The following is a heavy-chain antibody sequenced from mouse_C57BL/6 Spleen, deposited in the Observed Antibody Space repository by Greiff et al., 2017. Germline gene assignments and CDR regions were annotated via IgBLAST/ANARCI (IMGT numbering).Heavy chain of an antibody. D-gene: IGHD2-3*01. Sequence: VQLQESGAELVRPGTSVKVSCKASGYAFTNYLIEWVKQRPGQGLEWIGVINPGSGGTNYNEKFKGKATLTAAKSSSTAYMQLSSLTSEDSAVYFCARSLYDGYYDYFDYWGQGTTLTVSS. CDR2: INPGSGGT. CDR3: ARSLYDGYYDYFDY. CDR1: GYAFTNYL. J-gene: IGHJ2*01. V-gene: IGHV1-54*01.